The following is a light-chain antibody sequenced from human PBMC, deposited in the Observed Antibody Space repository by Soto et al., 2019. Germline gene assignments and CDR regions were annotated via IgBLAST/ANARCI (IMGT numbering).Light chain of an antibody. CDR1: SSDVGSYHF. V-gene: IGLV2-23*02. Sequence: QSALTQPASVSGSPGQSITISCTGTSSDVGSYHFVSWYQQHPGKAPKLMIYEDIKRPSGISNRFSGSKSGNTASLTISGLQADDEADYYCCSYAGGSTFVVFGGGTKVTVL. J-gene: IGLJ2*01. CDR3: CSYAGGSTFVV. CDR2: EDI.